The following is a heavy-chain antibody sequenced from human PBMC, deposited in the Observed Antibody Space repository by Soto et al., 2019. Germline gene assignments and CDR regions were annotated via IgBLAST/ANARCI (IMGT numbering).Heavy chain of an antibody. Sequence: SETLSLTCNVSGASVSHGYWSWIRQPPGKGLEWIGFMYFGGSFNYNPSLTSRATISVETSKNQFSMKLTSVTASDTAVYYCARDPYSGDDIDVDYWGQGTLVTVSS. J-gene: IGHJ4*02. D-gene: IGHD5-12*01. V-gene: IGHV4-59*02. CDR1: GASVSHGY. CDR2: MYFGGSF. CDR3: ARDPYSGDDIDVDY.